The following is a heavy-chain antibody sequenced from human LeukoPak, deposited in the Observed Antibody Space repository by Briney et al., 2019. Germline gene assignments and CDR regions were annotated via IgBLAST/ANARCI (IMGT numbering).Heavy chain of an antibody. CDR2: IKQDGSEK. CDR3: AREIRITIFGVVIHYYYYMDV. J-gene: IGHJ6*03. Sequence: PGGSLRLSCAASGFTFSSYWMSSVRQAPGKGLEWVANIKQDGSEKYSVDSVKGRFTISRDNAKNSLYLQMNSLRAEDTAVYYCAREIRITIFGVVIHYYYYMDVWGKGTTVTVSS. V-gene: IGHV3-7*01. CDR1: GFTFSSYW. D-gene: IGHD3-3*01.